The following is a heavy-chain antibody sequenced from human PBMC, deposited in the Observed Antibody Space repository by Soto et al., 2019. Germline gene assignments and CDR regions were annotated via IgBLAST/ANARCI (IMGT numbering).Heavy chain of an antibody. Sequence: QVQLVESGGGVVQPGRSLRLSCAASGFTFSSYTMHWVRQAPGKGLEWVAVISYDGSNKYYADSVKGRFTISRDNSKNALYLRMNSLRAEDTVVYYCARDHTSTVVTPYFDYWGQGTLVTVSS. CDR3: ARDHTSTVVTPYFDY. CDR1: GFTFSSYT. CDR2: ISYDGSNK. J-gene: IGHJ4*02. V-gene: IGHV3-30-3*01. D-gene: IGHD2-21*02.